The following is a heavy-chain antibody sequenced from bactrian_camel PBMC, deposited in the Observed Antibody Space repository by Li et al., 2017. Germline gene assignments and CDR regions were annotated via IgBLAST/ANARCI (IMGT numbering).Heavy chain of an antibody. D-gene: IGHD4*01. J-gene: IGHJ4*01. Sequence: HVQLVESGGGLVQPGGSLRLSCAASGFTFSGYYMSWVRQAPGKRLEWVASILSDGTNAYYADSVKGRLTISVNKAENALYLQMNSLKSEDTALYYCATGPGKTYYSDLDVPQTQGAQVTVSDGESSQDSDLDVPQTQGTQVTVS. V-gene: IGHV3-2*01. CDR2: ILSDGTNA. CDR1: GFTFSGYY.